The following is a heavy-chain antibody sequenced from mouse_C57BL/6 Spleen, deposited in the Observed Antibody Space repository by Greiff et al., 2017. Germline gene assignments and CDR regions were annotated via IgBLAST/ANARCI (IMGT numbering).Heavy chain of an antibody. CDR2: FYPSDSDT. Sequence: VQLQQSGAELVKPGASVTVFCKASGYTFTRYWMYWATQRPGQGLEWIGRFYPSDSDTIYNQKFKGKATLTVDKSSSPAYMQLSSLTSEDSAVYYCAIVTTVVARGWVAYWGQGTLLTVSA. CDR3: AIVTTVVARGWVAY. V-gene: IGHV1-74*01. J-gene: IGHJ3*01. D-gene: IGHD1-1*01. CDR1: GYTFTRYW.